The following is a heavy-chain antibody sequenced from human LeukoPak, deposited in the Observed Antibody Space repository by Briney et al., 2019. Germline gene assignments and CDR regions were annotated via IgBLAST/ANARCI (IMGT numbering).Heavy chain of an antibody. CDR2: IKPNSGVT. CDR1: GYTFAPYF. J-gene: IGHJ4*02. Sequence: ASVKVSCKTSGYTFAPYFMHWVRQAPGQGLEWMGYIKPNSGVTSYAQKFRGRVTMTWDTSISTAYIELSGLTSDDTAIYYCARPTYCGSNCYFNFDYWGQGTLVTVSS. V-gene: IGHV1-2*02. CDR3: ARPTYCGSNCYFNFDY. D-gene: IGHD2-21*02.